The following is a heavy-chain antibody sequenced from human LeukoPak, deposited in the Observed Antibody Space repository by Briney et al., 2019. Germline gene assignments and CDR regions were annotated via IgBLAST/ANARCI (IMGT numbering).Heavy chain of an antibody. CDR2: ISAYNGNT. Sequence: GASVKVSCKASGYTFTSYGISWVRQAPGQGLEWMGWISAYNGNTNYAQKLQGRVTMTTDTSTSTAYMELRSLRSDDTAVYYCAREVGLYCSSTSCHDAFDIWGQGTMVTVSS. CDR1: GYTFTSYG. J-gene: IGHJ3*02. CDR3: AREVGLYCSSTSCHDAFDI. D-gene: IGHD2-2*01. V-gene: IGHV1-18*01.